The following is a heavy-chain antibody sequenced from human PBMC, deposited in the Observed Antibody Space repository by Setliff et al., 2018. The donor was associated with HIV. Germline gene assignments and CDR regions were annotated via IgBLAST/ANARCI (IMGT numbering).Heavy chain of an antibody. V-gene: IGHV3-30*04. Sequence: GGSLRLSCAASGFTFSSYAMHWVRQAPGKGLDWVAVISYDGINKYYADSVKGRFTISRDNSKNTLYLQMNSLRAEDTAVYYCARERLRFLEWLPLDYWGQGTLVTVSS. D-gene: IGHD3-3*01. CDR1: GFTFSSYA. CDR3: ARERLRFLEWLPLDY. J-gene: IGHJ4*02. CDR2: ISYDGINK.